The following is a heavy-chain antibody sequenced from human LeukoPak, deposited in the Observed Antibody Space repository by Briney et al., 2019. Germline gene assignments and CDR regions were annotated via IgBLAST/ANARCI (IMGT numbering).Heavy chain of an antibody. J-gene: IGHJ4*02. Sequence: PGGSLRLSCAASGFPFNAYWMTWVRQAPGKGLEWVANIRQDGVTKYYVDSVKGRFTISRDNAMNSLYLQMNSLRAEDTAIYYCARPLPYGTTWYGRSDFWGQGTLVTVSS. CDR1: GFPFNAYW. V-gene: IGHV3-7*03. CDR2: IRQDGVTK. D-gene: IGHD6-13*01. CDR3: ARPLPYGTTWYGRSDF.